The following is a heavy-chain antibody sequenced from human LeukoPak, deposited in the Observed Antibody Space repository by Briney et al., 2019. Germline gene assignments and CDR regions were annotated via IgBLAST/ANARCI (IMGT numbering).Heavy chain of an antibody. CDR2: ISSSGSTI. V-gene: IGHV3-11*01. CDR3: AGGRQGGYFDY. J-gene: IGHJ4*02. CDR1: GFTFSDYY. Sequence: GGSLRLSCAASGFTFSDYYMNWIRQAPGKGVEWLSYISSSGSTIYYADSVKGRFTISRDNAKNSLHLQMNSLRAEDTAVYYCAGGRQGGYFDYWGQGTLVTVSS.